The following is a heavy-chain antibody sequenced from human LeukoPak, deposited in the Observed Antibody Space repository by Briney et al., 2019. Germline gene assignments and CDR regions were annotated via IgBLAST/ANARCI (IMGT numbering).Heavy chain of an antibody. D-gene: IGHD3-10*01. J-gene: IGHJ4*02. Sequence: GGSLRLSCAASGFTFSSYSMNWVRQAPGKGLEWVSSIDSSSSHIYYADSLKGRFTISRDNAKNSPYLQMNSLRAEDAAVYYCARAQKLIGEFDYWGQGTLVTVSS. CDR1: GFTFSSYS. V-gene: IGHV3-21*01. CDR3: ARAQKLIGEFDY. CDR2: IDSSSSHI.